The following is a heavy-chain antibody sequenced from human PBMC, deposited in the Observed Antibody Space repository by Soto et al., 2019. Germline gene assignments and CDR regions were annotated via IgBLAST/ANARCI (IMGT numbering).Heavy chain of an antibody. V-gene: IGHV3-33*01. D-gene: IGHD6-19*01. CDR3: ARDHAVAGGGWFDP. J-gene: IGHJ5*02. Sequence: QVQLVESGGGVVQPGRSLRLSCAASGFTFSSYGMHGVRQAPGKGLEWVAVIWYDGSNKYYADSVKGRFTISRDNSKNTLYLQMNSLRAEDTAVYYCARDHAVAGGGWFDPWGQGTLVTVSS. CDR1: GFTFSSYG. CDR2: IWYDGSNK.